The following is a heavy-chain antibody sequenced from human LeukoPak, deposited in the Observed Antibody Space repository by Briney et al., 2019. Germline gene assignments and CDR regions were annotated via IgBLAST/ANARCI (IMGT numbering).Heavy chain of an antibody. CDR3: ARVAALWFGELSLDY. J-gene: IGHJ4*02. V-gene: IGHV3-33*01. D-gene: IGHD3-10*01. Sequence: GGSLKLSCAASGFTFSSYGMHWVRQAPGKGLEWVAVIWYDGSNKYYADSVKGRFTISRDNSKNTLYLQMNSLRAEGTAVYYCARVAALWFGELSLDYWGQGTLVTVSS. CDR2: IWYDGSNK. CDR1: GFTFSSYG.